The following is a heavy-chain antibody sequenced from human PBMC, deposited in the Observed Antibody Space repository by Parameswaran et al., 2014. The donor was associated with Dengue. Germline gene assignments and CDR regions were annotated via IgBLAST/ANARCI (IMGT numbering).Heavy chain of an antibody. CDR2: ISSSSSTI. J-gene: IGHJ3*02. CDR3: ARTKGAPFTYYYDSSGYGADAFDI. Sequence: VRQAPGKGLEWVSYISSSSSTIYYADSVKGRFTISRDNAKNSLYLQMNSLRDEDTAVYYCARTKGAPFTYYYDSSGYGADAFDIWGQGTMVTVSS. D-gene: IGHD3-22*01. V-gene: IGHV3-48*02.